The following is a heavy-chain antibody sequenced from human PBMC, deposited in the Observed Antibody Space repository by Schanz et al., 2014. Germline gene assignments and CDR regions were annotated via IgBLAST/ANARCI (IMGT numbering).Heavy chain of an antibody. Sequence: QVQLQESGPGQVRPSETLSLTCTVSGSDIRGFHWSWIRQSPVKGLEWIGYIAYSGSTNYNPSLQSRVTIALDTSQSQFSLRLASVSSADTAMYYCARVGRNSYGFTSRFDAWGQGTLVAVSA. J-gene: IGHJ5*02. D-gene: IGHD3-16*01. CDR1: GSDIRGFH. CDR2: IAYSGST. CDR3: ARVGRNSYGFTSRFDA. V-gene: IGHV4-59*13.